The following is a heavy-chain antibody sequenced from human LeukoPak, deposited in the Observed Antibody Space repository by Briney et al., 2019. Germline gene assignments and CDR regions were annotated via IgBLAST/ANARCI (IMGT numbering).Heavy chain of an antibody. Sequence: GGSLRLSCAASGFTFSDYYMYWIRQAPGKGLEWVSYISSSSGYTNYADFVKGRFTISRDNAKISLNLQMNSLRAEDTATYYCARRYYDFLSGYYNWYFDLWGRGTLVTVSS. CDR3: ARRYYDFLSGYYNWYFDL. CDR1: GFTFSDYY. V-gene: IGHV3-11*03. J-gene: IGHJ2*01. D-gene: IGHD3-3*01. CDR2: ISSSSGYT.